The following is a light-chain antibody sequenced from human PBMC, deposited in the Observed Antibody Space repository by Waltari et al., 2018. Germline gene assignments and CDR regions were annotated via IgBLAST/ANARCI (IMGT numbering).Light chain of an antibody. CDR3: ATWDDTLKGPV. CDR1: SSNIGSNP. CDR2: SNN. Sequence: QSMLTQPPSGSGTPGQRVTISCSGSSSNIGSNPVNWYQQLPRTAPKLVIFSNNGRPSGVPDRFSASKSGTSASLAISWLQSEDEANYYCATWDDTLKGPVFGGGTKLIVL. V-gene: IGLV1-44*01. J-gene: IGLJ2*01.